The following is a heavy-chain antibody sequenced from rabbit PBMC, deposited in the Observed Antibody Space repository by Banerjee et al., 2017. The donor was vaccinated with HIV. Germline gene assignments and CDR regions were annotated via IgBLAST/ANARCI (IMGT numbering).Heavy chain of an antibody. J-gene: IGHJ4*01. D-gene: IGHD1-1*01. V-gene: IGHV1S7*01. Sequence: QLVESGGGLVQPGGSLTLSCKASGFDFSSYYMSWVRQAPGKGLEWIGYIDPVFGSAYYAGWVNDRFTISSHNAQNTLYLQLNSLTAADTATYFCTRGVDGSGYTTRGFNLWGPGTLVTVS. CDR2: IDPVFGSA. CDR1: GFDFSSYY. CDR3: TRGVDGSGYTTRGFNL.